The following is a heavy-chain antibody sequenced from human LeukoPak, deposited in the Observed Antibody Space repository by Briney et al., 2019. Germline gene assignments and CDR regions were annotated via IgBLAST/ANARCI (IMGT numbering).Heavy chain of an antibody. Sequence: ASVKVSCMASGYTFTGYYMHWVRQAPGQGLEWMGWNNPTSGGTKYAQKLQGRVTMTTDTSTSTAYMEMRSLRSDDTAVYYCARDLMVRGVSGYWGKGTLVTVSS. V-gene: IGHV1-2*02. CDR1: GYTFTGYY. J-gene: IGHJ4*02. D-gene: IGHD3-10*01. CDR3: ARDLMVRGVSGY. CDR2: NNPTSGGT.